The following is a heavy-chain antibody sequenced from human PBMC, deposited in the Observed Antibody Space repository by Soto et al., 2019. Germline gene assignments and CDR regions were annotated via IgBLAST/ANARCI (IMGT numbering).Heavy chain of an antibody. V-gene: IGHV3-13*04. CDR2: IATSGDT. D-gene: IGHD6-6*01. Sequence: EVQVVESGGCLVQPGGSLRLSCGASGFTFSRYDMHWVPQATGRGLEWVSGIATSGDTYYAGSVKGRFIITRENAKNSVYIQMNSLRAGDTAVYYCARGALGFDPWGQGTLVAVSS. CDR1: GFTFSRYD. J-gene: IGHJ5*02. CDR3: ARGALGFDP.